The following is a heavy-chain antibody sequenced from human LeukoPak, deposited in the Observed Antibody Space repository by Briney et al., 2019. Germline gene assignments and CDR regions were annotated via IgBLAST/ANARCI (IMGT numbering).Heavy chain of an antibody. D-gene: IGHD2-15*01. V-gene: IGHV1-2*02. Sequence: ASVKVSCKASGYTFTGSYMHWVRQAPGQGLEWMGWINPNSGGTNYAQKFQGRVTMTRDTSISTAYMELSRLRSEDTAVYYCAAFGGSAKYYFDYWGQGTLVTVSS. J-gene: IGHJ4*02. CDR1: GYTFTGSY. CDR3: AAFGGSAKYYFDY. CDR2: INPNSGGT.